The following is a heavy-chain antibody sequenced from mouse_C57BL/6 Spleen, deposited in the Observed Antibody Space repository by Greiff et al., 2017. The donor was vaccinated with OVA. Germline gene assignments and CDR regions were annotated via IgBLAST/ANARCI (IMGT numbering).Heavy chain of an antibody. J-gene: IGHJ1*03. CDR1: GYTFTSYW. D-gene: IGHD4-1*01. V-gene: IGHV1-64*01. CDR2: IHPNSGST. Sequence: QVQLQQPGAELVKPGASVKLSCKASGYTFTSYWMHWVKQRPGQGLEWIGMIHPNSGSTNYNEKFKSKATLTVDKSSSTAYMQLSSLTSEDAAVYYGARLGRGDWYFDVWGTGTTVTVSS. CDR3: ARLGRGDWYFDV.